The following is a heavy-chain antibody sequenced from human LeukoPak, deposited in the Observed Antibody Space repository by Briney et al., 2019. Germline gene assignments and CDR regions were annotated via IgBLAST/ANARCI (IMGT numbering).Heavy chain of an antibody. V-gene: IGHV4-39*07. J-gene: IGHJ5*02. CDR3: ATEFYDFLSGESWFDP. D-gene: IGHD3-9*01. CDR1: GDSIDSVSYY. Sequence: SETLSLTCSVSGDSIDSVSYYWGWIRQAPGKGPEWIASIDYSGRTFYNPSLRSRVTISVDTSNNDFSLNLTSVTAADTAVYYCATEFYDFLSGESWFDPWGQGALVTVSS. CDR2: IDYSGRT.